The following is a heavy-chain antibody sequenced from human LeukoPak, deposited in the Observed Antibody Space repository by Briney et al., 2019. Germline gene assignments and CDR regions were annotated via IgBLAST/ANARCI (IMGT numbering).Heavy chain of an antibody. Sequence: GASVKVSCKASGGTFISYAISWVRQAPGQGLEWMGGIIPIFGTANYAQKFQGRVTITADESTSTAYMELSSLRSEDTAVYYCASTIVATTIYYYYGMDVWGQGTTVTVSS. CDR3: ASTIVATTIYYYYGMDV. D-gene: IGHD5-12*01. V-gene: IGHV1-69*13. J-gene: IGHJ6*02. CDR2: IIPIFGTA. CDR1: GGTFISYA.